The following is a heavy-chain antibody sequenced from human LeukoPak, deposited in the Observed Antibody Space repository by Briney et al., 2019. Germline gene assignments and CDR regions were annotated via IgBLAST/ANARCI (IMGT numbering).Heavy chain of an antibody. D-gene: IGHD6-6*01. V-gene: IGHV3-49*03. CDR3: TRDLYSSSSDPGY. Sequence: GGSLRLSCTASGFTFCDYAMSWFRQAPGKGLEGVGFIRSKAYGGTTEYAASVKGRFTISRDDSKSIAYLQMNSLKTEDTAVYYCTRDLYSSSSDPGYWGQGTLVTVSS. CDR1: GFTFCDYA. J-gene: IGHJ4*02. CDR2: IRSKAYGGTT.